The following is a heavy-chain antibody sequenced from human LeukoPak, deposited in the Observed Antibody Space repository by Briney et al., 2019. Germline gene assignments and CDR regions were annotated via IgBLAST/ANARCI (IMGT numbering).Heavy chain of an antibody. J-gene: IGHJ4*02. CDR2: IYSGGNT. D-gene: IGHD3-10*01. CDR1: GFTFSSYW. Sequence: GGSLRLSCAASGFTFSSYWMNWVRQAPGKGLEWVSVIYSGGNTYYADSVKGRFTIFRDNSKNTLYLQMDSLRAEDTAVYYCARDLRGSGDWGQGTLVTVSS. CDR3: ARDLRGSGD. V-gene: IGHV3-53*01.